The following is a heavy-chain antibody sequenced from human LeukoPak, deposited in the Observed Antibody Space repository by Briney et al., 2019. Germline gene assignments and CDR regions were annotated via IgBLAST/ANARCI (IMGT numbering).Heavy chain of an antibody. CDR2: ISGSGGST. Sequence: PGGSLRLSCAASGFTFSSYAMSWVRQATGKGLEWVSAISGSGGSTYYADSVKGRFTISRDNSKNTLYLQMNSLRAEDTAVYYCAKTTFGGVIVRYPFFDYWGQGTLVTVSS. CDR3: AKTTFGGVIVRYPFFDY. D-gene: IGHD3-16*02. CDR1: GFTFSSYA. V-gene: IGHV3-23*01. J-gene: IGHJ4*02.